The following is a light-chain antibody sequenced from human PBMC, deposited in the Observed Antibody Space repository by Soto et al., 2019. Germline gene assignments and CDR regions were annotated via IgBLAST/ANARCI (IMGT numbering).Light chain of an antibody. V-gene: IGKV1-5*01. Sequence: DIQMTQSPSTLSASVGDRVTITCRACQSISSWLAWYQQKPGKAPKLLIYDASSLESGVPSRFSGSGSGTEFTLTISSLQPDDFATYSCQQYNSYSLTFGQGTKVEIK. CDR1: QSISSW. CDR3: QQYNSYSLT. CDR2: DAS. J-gene: IGKJ1*01.